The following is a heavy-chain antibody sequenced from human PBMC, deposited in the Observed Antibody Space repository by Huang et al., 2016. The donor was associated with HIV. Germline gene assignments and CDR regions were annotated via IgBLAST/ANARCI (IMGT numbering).Heavy chain of an antibody. CDR3: ARLPFDYVWGTQRQTALDELDV. CDR1: GGSVNSGYYY. D-gene: IGHD3-16*01. V-gene: IGHV4-39*01. J-gene: IGHJ3*01. CDR2: VFYCGNT. Sequence: QLQLQESGPGLVRPSETLSLTCSVSGGSVNSGYYYWGWIRQPPGKGLEWIASVFYCGNTFYNPSRKSRVSMSVDTSKKRFSLNLSSVTAADTAVYFCARLPFDYVWGTQRQTALDELDVWGQGTMVTVSS.